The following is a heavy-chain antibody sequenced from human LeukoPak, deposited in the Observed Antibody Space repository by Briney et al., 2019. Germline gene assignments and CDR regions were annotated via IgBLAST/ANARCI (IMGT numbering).Heavy chain of an antibody. CDR2: ISSSSSYI. CDR3: ARAYYYGSGSPSNEGYYYGMDV. J-gene: IGHJ6*02. CDR1: GFTFSSYS. V-gene: IGHV3-21*01. Sequence: GGSLRLSCAASGFTFSSYSMNWVRQAPGKGLEWVSSISSSSSYIYYADSVKGRFTISRDNAKNSLYLQMNSLRAEDAAVYYCARAYYYGSGSPSNEGYYYGMDVWGQGTTVTVSS. D-gene: IGHD3-10*01.